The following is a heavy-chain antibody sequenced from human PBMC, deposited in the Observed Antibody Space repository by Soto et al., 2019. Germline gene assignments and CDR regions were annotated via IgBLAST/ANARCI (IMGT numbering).Heavy chain of an antibody. V-gene: IGHV4-34*01. CDR2: INHSGST. D-gene: IGHD2-2*01. CDR1: GGSFSGYY. Sequence: QVQLQQWGAGLLKPSETLSLTCAVYGGSFSGYYWSWIRQPPGKGREWIGEINHSGSTNYNPSLKSGVTISVDTSKYQFCLKLSSVTAADTAVYYCARGRGVVVPAATYNWFDPWGQGTLVTVSS. CDR3: ARGRGVVVPAATYNWFDP. J-gene: IGHJ5*02.